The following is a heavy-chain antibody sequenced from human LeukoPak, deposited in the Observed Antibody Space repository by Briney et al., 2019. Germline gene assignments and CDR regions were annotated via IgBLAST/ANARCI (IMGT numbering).Heavy chain of an antibody. CDR1: GFTFSSYG. CDR2: IRYDGSNK. J-gene: IGHJ3*02. CDR3: AKDRPTASIAAFHDAFDI. D-gene: IGHD6-6*01. Sequence: PGGSLRLSCAASGFTFSSYGMHWVRQAPGKGLEWVAFIRYDGSNKYYADSVKGRFTISRDNSKNTLYLQMNSLRAEDTAVYYCAKDRPTASIAAFHDAFDIWGQGTMVTVSP. V-gene: IGHV3-30*02.